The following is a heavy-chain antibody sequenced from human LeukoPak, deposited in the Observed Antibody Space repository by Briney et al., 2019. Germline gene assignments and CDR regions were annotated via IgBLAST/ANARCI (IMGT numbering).Heavy chain of an antibody. V-gene: IGHV4-59*08. D-gene: IGHD5-24*01. Sequence: KTGGSLRLSCAASGFTFSKFWMSWVRQPPGKGLEWIGYIYYSGSTKYNPSLKSRVTISVDTSKNQFSLKLSSVTAADTAVYYCARGARAGYNLEPFDYWGQGTLVTVSS. CDR1: GFTFSKFW. CDR3: ARGARAGYNLEPFDY. J-gene: IGHJ4*02. CDR2: IYYSGST.